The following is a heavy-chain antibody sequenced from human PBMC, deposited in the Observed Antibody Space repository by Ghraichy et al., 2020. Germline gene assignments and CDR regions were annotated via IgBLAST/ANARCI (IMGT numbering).Heavy chain of an antibody. D-gene: IGHD3-10*01. CDR2: MYQAGSD. V-gene: IGHV4-30-2*01. CDR3: AREKGFRDGEFDP. CDR1: GGSIRSGGYS. Sequence: SETLSLTCTVSGGSIRSGGYSWTWIRQPPGKGLEWIGYMYQAGSDHYNPSLNNRATISLDRSNNHFSLTLRSVTAADTAVYHCAREKGFRDGEFDPWGQGTLVAVSS. J-gene: IGHJ5*02.